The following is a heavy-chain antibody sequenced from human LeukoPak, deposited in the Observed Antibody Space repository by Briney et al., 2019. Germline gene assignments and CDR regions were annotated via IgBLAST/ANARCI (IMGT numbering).Heavy chain of an antibody. CDR3: AGPGSYGSGFYYYYGMDV. CDR2: IKQDGSEK. Sequence: GGSLRLSCAASGFTFSSYWMSWVRQAPGKGLEWVANIKQDGSEKYYVDSVKGRFTISRDNAKNPLYLQMNSLRAEDTAVYYRAGPGSYGSGFYYYYGMDVWGQGTTVTVSS. V-gene: IGHV3-7*01. D-gene: IGHD3-10*01. J-gene: IGHJ6*02. CDR1: GFTFSSYW.